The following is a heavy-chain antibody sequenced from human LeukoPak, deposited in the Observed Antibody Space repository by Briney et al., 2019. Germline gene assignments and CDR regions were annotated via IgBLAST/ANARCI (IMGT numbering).Heavy chain of an antibody. CDR2: INHSGST. D-gene: IGHD6-19*01. CDR1: RVTFSAYY. CDR3: AREVAVADRRFDY. V-gene: IGHV4-34*01. J-gene: IGHJ4*02. Sequence: PSETLSLTCAVYRVTFSAYYWSWIRQPPGKGLEWIGEINHSGSTNYNPSLKSRVTISVDTTKNQFSLKLSYVTAADTAVYYCAREVAVADRRFDYWGQGTLVTVSS.